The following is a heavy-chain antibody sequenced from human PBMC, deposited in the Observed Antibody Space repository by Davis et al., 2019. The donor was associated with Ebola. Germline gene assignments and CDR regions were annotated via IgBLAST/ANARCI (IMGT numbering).Heavy chain of an antibody. V-gene: IGHV3-23*01. CDR1: VITFSSYA. J-gene: IGHJ6*04. CDR3: ARGVLAYYYGMDV. CDR2: ISGSGGST. Sequence: GESLKISCTDSVITFSSYAMTWVRQAPGKGLEWVSAISGSGGSTYYADSVKGRFTISRDNAKNSLYLQMNSLRAEDTAVYYCARGVLAYYYGMDVWGKGTTVTVSS.